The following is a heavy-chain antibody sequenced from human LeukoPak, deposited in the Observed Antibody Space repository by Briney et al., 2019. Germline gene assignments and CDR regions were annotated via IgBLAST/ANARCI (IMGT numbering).Heavy chain of an antibody. J-gene: IGHJ4*02. V-gene: IGHV3-11*04. CDR3: ARGGERDFDY. CDR1: GFTFTDY. CDR2: FRNSDSPV. Sequence: PGGSLRLSCAAASGFTFTDYISWIRQAPGKGLEWVSYFRNSDSPVYYADSVKGRFTISRDNAKDSLYLQMNSLRAEDTAVYYCARGGERDFDYWGQGTLVTVSS. D-gene: IGHD5-12*01.